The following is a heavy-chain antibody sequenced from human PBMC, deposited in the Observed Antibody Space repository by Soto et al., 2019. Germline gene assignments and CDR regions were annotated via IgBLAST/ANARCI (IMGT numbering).Heavy chain of an antibody. CDR2: IYYSGST. Sequence: SETLSLTCTVSGGSISSSSYYWGWIRQPPGKGLEWIGSIYYSGSTYYNPSLKSRVTISVDTSKNQFSLKLSSVTAADTAVYYCARRVRVTSGLYYYYYYMDVWGKGTTVTVSS. V-gene: IGHV4-39*01. J-gene: IGHJ6*03. CDR1: GGSISSSSYY. D-gene: IGHD4-17*01. CDR3: ARRVRVTSGLYYYYYYMDV.